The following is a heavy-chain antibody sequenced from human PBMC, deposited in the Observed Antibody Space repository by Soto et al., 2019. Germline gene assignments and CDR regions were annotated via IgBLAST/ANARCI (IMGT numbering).Heavy chain of an antibody. CDR2: ITSGADT. CDR1: GFTFSGYA. CDR3: AKAGQFDS. J-gene: IGHJ4*02. V-gene: IGHV3-23*01. Sequence: EVELLESGGGLVQPGGSLRLSCAASGFTFSGYAMSWVRQAPGKGLECASSITSGADTYYADSVKGRFTISRDNSKNTVSLQLNSLRAEDTALYYCAKAGQFDSWGQGTLVTVSS.